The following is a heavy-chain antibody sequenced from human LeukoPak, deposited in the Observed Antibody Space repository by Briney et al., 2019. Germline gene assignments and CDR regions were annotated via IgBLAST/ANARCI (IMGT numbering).Heavy chain of an antibody. Sequence: RTSETLSLTCTVSGGSISSSSYYWGWIRQPPGKGLEWIGSIYYSGSTYYNPSLKSRVTISVDTSKNQFSLKLSSVTAADTAVYYCASVLYGDHVNYWGQGTLVTVSS. J-gene: IGHJ4*02. D-gene: IGHD4-17*01. CDR1: GGSISSSSYY. CDR3: ASVLYGDHVNY. CDR2: IYYSGST. V-gene: IGHV4-39*07.